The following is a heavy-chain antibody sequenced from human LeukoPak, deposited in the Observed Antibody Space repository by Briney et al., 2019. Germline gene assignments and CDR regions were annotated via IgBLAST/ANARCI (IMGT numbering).Heavy chain of an antibody. CDR3: AKIGDDFGDYFDY. CDR2: IKTDGSET. Sequence: GGSLRLSCAASGLTFSRDWMSWLRQAPGKGLEWVANIKTDGSETAYLGSVRGRFTISRDNAKNSLYLQMNSLRAEGTAVYYCAKIGDDFGDYFDYWGRGTLVTVSS. V-gene: IGHV3-7*01. D-gene: IGHD4-17*01. J-gene: IGHJ4*02. CDR1: GLTFSRDW.